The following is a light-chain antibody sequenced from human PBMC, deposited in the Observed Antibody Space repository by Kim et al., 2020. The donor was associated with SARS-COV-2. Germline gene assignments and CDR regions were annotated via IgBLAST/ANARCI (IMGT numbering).Light chain of an antibody. CDR2: WAS. V-gene: IGKV4-1*01. CDR3: QQYYTPPYT. Sequence: RATINCKSSQSVLTSSNNKNYLAWYQQRPGQPPKLLIYWASTRESGVPDRLSGSGSGTDFALTISSLQAEDVAVYYCQQYYTPPYTFGQGTKLEI. J-gene: IGKJ2*01. CDR1: QSVLTSSNNKNY.